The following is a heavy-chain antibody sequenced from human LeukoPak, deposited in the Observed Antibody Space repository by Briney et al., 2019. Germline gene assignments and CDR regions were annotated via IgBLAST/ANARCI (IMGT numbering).Heavy chain of an antibody. V-gene: IGHV3-23*01. CDR2: ITGSGGNT. CDR1: GFIFSSYS. CDR3: AKAASSSWPSYYYGMDV. D-gene: IGHD6-13*01. Sequence: TGGSLRLSCAASGFIFSSYSMSRVRQAPGKGLEWVSVITGSGGNTYYADSVKGRFTISKDNSKNTVYLQMSSLRVDDTAVYYCAKAASSSWPSYYYGMDVWGQGTTVTVSS. J-gene: IGHJ6*02.